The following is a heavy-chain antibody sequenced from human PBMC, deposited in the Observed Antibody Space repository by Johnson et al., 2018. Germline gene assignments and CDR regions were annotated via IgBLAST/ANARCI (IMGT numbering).Heavy chain of an antibody. CDR3: TRRGGLGTDDAFDI. V-gene: IGHV3-73*01. D-gene: IGHD1-14*01. CDR2: IRSKANSYAT. CDR1: GFTFSGSA. J-gene: IGHJ3*02. Sequence: EVQLVETGGGLVQPGGSLKLSCAASGFTFSGSAMHWVRQASGKGLEWVGRIRSKANSYATAYAASVKGRYTISRDDAKKTAYLQMNSLKTGDTAVYYCTRRGGLGTDDAFDIWGQGTMVTVSS.